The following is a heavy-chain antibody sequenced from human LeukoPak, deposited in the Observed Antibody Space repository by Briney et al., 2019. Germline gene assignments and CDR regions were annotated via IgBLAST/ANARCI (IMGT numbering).Heavy chain of an antibody. J-gene: IGHJ4*02. CDR3: ARDPAGAPHGGNH. Sequence: PGGSLRLSCAASGFTFSSYSMNWVRQAPGKGLEWVSYISSSGSTIYYADSVRGRFTISRDNAKNSLYLQMNSLRAEDTAVYYCARDPAGAPHGGNHRGQGTLVTVSS. CDR2: ISSSGSTI. D-gene: IGHD4-23*01. V-gene: IGHV3-48*01. CDR1: GFTFSSYS.